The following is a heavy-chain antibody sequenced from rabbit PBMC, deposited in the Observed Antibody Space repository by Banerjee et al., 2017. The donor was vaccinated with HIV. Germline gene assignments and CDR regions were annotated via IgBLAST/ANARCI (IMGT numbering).Heavy chain of an antibody. J-gene: IGHJ4*01. Sequence: QSLEESGGDLVKPGASLTLTCTASGFSFSDNYWICWVRQAPGKGLEWIACIYAGSSGSTYYASWAKGRFTISKTSSTTVTLQMTSLTAADTATYFCARGYPGDVVYGYATYFNLWGPGTLVTVS. CDR3: ARGYPGDVVYGYATYFNL. V-gene: IGHV1S40*01. CDR1: GFSFSDNYW. CDR2: IYAGSSGST. D-gene: IGHD6-1*01.